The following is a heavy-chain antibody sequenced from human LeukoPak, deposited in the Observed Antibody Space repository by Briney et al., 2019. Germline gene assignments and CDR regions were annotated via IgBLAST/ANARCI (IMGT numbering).Heavy chain of an antibody. CDR2: IYASGST. Sequence: PSETLSLTCTVSGGSISSHYWSWIRQPAGKGLEWIGRIYASGSTNYNPSLKSRVTVSVDTSKNQFSLKLSSVTAADTAVYYCATRAFSGSYSWGQGTPVTVSS. D-gene: IGHD1-26*01. CDR1: GGSISSHY. J-gene: IGHJ4*02. V-gene: IGHV4-4*07. CDR3: ATRAFSGSYS.